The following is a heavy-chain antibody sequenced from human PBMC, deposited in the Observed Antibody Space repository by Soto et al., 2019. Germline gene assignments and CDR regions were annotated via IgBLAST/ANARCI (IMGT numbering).Heavy chain of an antibody. CDR1: GDSVSSNSAA. CDR2: TYYRSKWYN. J-gene: IGHJ4*02. Sequence: PSQTLSLTCAISGDSVSSNSAAWNWIRPSPSRGLEWLGRTYYRSKWYNEYAVSVKSRITIKPDTSKNQFSLQLNSVIPEDTAVYYCAGMQDGALGYWGQGTLVTVSS. D-gene: IGHD1-26*01. CDR3: AGMQDGALGY. V-gene: IGHV6-1*01.